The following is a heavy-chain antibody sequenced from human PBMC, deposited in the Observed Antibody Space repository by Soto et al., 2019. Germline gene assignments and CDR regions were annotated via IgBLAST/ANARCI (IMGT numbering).Heavy chain of an antibody. CDR2: IYSRGDT. V-gene: IGHV4-4*07. CDR1: GGSMRSYY. CDR3: EGIGADVYYGMDV. D-gene: IGHD6-25*01. J-gene: IGHJ6*02. Sequence: PSETLSLTCSVSGGSMRSYYWNWLRQPAGKGLEWIGRIYSRGDTNYNPSVKSRVTMSVDTSKNEFSLRLNSVTAADTAVYYCEGIGADVYYGMDVWGQGTTVTVSS.